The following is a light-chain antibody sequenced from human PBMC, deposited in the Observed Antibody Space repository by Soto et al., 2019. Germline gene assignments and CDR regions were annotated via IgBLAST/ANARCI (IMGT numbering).Light chain of an antibody. J-gene: IGKJ1*01. CDR1: QSVSSSY. Sequence: EIVLTQSPGTLSLSPGERATLSCRASQSVSSSYLAWYQQKPGQAPRLLIYGTSSRATGIPDRFSGSGSGTDFSLTIRILEPDDFAVYYCHQYGGSRTWTFGPGTKVEIK. CDR3: HQYGGSRTWT. V-gene: IGKV3-20*01. CDR2: GTS.